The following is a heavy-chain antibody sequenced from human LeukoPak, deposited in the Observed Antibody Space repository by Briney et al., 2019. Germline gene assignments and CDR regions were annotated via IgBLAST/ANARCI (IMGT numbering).Heavy chain of an antibody. CDR2: IYPGHSNT. Sequence: GESLKISCKSSGYDFAGYWIGWVRQMPGKGLEWRGIIYPGHSNTRYSPSFQGQVTISADKSISTTYLQWGSLRASDTAMYYCARQAGATQITHFDYWGQGTLVTVSS. CDR3: ARQAGATQITHFDY. CDR1: GYDFAGYW. D-gene: IGHD1-26*01. J-gene: IGHJ4*02. V-gene: IGHV5-51*01.